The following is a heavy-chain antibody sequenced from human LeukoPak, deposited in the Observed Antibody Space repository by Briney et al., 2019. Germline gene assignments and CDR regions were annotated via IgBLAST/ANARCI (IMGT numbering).Heavy chain of an antibody. CDR1: GYTFTGYY. J-gene: IGHJ4*02. CDR3: ARKKGSSLYYFDY. Sequence: ASVKVSCKASGYTFTGYYMHWVRQAPGQGLEWMGWINPNSGGTNYAQKFQGRVTMTRDTSISTACMELSRLRSDDTAVYYCARKKGSSLYYFDYWGQGTLVTVSS. V-gene: IGHV1-2*02. D-gene: IGHD2-2*01. CDR2: INPNSGGT.